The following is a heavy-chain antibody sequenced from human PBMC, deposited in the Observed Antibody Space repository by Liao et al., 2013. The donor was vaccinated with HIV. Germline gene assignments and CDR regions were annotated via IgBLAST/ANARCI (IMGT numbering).Heavy chain of an antibody. V-gene: IGHV4-61*02. Sequence: QVQLQESGPGLVKPSQTLSLTCTVSGGSISDGRYYWSWIRQPAGKGLEWIGRIYISGKTNYNPSLRNRVIISIDTSKSQFSLKLSSVTAADTALYYCARFEEGEVVAASRTFDIWGPRDNGHRHF. CDR3: ARFEEGEVVAASRTFDI. CDR2: IYISGKT. CDR1: GGSISDGRYY. J-gene: IGHJ3*02. D-gene: IGHD2-15*01.